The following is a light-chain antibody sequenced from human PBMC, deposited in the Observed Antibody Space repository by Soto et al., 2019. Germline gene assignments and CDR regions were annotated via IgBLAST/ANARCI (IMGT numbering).Light chain of an antibody. CDR3: KPDGSSPPRT. V-gene: IGKV3-15*01. Sequence: IRMTQSPATLSVTQGERATLSCRASQSVNSNLAWYQQKPGQAPRLLIYRASTRATGIPARFSGSGSGADFTLSISRLVPEDVAVYYCKPDGSSPPRTFGQRTKV. CDR2: RAS. CDR1: QSVNSN. J-gene: IGKJ1*01.